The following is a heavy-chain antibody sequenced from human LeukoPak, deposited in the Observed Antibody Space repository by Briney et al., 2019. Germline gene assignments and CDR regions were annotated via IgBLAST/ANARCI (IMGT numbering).Heavy chain of an antibody. CDR1: GLFFSNAW. CDR2: IASKTDGGTT. J-gene: IGHJ4*02. V-gene: IGHV3-15*04. CDR3: TTGIRGD. Sequence: TGGSLRLSCTASGLFFSNAWMNWVRQAPGKGLEWVGRIASKTDGGTTDYAAPVKGRFTISRDDSKNTLFLQMNSLKTEDTAVYYCTTGIRGDCGQGTLVTVSS.